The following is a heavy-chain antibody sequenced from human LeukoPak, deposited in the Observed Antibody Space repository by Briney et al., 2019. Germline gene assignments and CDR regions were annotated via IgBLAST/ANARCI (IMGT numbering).Heavy chain of an antibody. CDR1: ASTFSSYA. Sequence: QAGGSLRLSCAASASTFSSYAMHWVRQAPGKGLEYVSAISGDGGNTFYANSVKGRFTISRDNSKNTLYLQMGSLKVEVMAVYYCVRDSCSGDRCWRYFYNWGQGTLVTVSS. V-gene: IGHV3-64*01. CDR3: VRDSCSGDRCWRYFYN. J-gene: IGHJ4*02. D-gene: IGHD2-15*01. CDR2: ISGDGGNT.